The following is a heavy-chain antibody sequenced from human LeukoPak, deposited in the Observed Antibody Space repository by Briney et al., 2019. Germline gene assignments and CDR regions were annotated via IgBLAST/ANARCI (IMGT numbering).Heavy chain of an antibody. J-gene: IGHJ4*02. CDR1: GGTFSSYA. CDR2: IIPIFGTA. D-gene: IGHD4-23*01. CDR3: ASGGGLRWPQDY. V-gene: IGHV1-69*13. Sequence: SVKVSCKASGGTFSSYAISWVRQAPGQGLEWVGGIIPIFGTANYAQKFQGRVTITADESTSTAYMELSSLRSEDTAVYYCASGGGLRWPQDYWGQGTLVTVSS.